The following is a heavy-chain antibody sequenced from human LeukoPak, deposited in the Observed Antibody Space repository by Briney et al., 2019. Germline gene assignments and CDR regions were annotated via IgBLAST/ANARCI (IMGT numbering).Heavy chain of an antibody. V-gene: IGHV4-59*12. D-gene: IGHD3-10*01. CDR1: DGSISSYY. CDR2: IYYSGST. CDR3: AGPTMALDY. J-gene: IGHJ4*02. Sequence: SETLCLTCTVSDGSISSYYWSWIRQPPGKGLEWIGYIYYSGSTNYNPSLKSRVTISVDTSKNQFSLKLSSVTAADTAVYYCAGPTMALDYWGQGTLVTVSS.